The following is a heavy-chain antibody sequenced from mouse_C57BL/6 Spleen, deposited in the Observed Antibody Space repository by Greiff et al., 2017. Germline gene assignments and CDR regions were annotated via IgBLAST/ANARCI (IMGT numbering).Heavy chain of an antibody. J-gene: IGHJ2*01. D-gene: IGHD2-5*01. V-gene: IGHV5-9*01. Sequence: EVNVVESGGGLVKPGGSLKLSCAASGFTFSSYTMSWVRQTPEKRLEWVATISGGGGNTYYPDSVKGRFTISRDNAKNTLYLQMSSLRSEDTALYYCARHGYYSNYGEFDYWGQGTTLTVSS. CDR2: ISGGGGNT. CDR1: GFTFSSYT. CDR3: ARHGYYSNYGEFDY.